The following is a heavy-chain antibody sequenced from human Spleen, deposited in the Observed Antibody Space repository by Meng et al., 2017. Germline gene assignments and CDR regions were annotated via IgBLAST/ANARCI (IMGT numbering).Heavy chain of an antibody. J-gene: IGHJ4*02. V-gene: IGHV3-7*01. CDR2: IKQGGSEK. CDR3: ARDIVVVTAILDY. D-gene: IGHD2-21*02. CDR1: GFTFSIRW. Sequence: GGSLRLSCAASGFTFSIRWMTWVRQAPGKGLEWVASIKQGGSEKHYVDSVKGRFTISRDNAKNSLFLQMNSLRAEDTAVYYCARDIVVVTAILDYWGQGTLVTVSS.